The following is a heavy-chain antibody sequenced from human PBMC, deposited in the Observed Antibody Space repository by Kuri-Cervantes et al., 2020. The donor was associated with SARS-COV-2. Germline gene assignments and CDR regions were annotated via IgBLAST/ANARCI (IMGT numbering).Heavy chain of an antibody. CDR2: ISYDGSNK. CDR3: ARVEVAGMSYGMDV. V-gene: IGHV3-30*14. CDR1: GFTFSSYA. J-gene: IGHJ6*02. D-gene: IGHD6-19*01. Sequence: LSLTCAASGFTFSSYAMYWVRQAPGKGLEWVAVISYDGSNKYYADSVKGRFTISRDNSKNTLYLQMNSLRAEDTAVYYCARVEVAGMSYGMDVWGQGTTVTVSS.